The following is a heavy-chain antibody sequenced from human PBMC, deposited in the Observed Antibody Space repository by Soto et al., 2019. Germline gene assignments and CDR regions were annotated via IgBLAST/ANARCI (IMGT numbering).Heavy chain of an antibody. CDR2: MYSDGSA. CDR1: GFAVNVNY. D-gene: IGHD3-22*01. V-gene: IGHV3-53*02. CDR3: TRSGRTADYDSGASYLDGLDV. J-gene: IGHJ3*01. Sequence: EGQLVETGGGLIQRGGSLTLSCAASGFAVNVNYMTWVRQAPGKGLEWVSTMYSDGSAYYADSVKGRFSISRDTSKNSLFLQMNSLRVEDTAMYYCTRSGRTADYDSGASYLDGLDVWGQGTMVTVSS.